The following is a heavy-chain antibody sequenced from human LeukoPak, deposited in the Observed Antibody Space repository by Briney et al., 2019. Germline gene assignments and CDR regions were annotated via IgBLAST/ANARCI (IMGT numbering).Heavy chain of an antibody. Sequence: SDTLSLTCSVSGGSINNFYWIWIRQPPGKGLEWSGELSFRGSTNYHPSLTSRVTISPDTFRNQFSLEASHVNAAGPAVYFCSLCCGLSSNCGYSGMDVWGQETTVTVSS. V-gene: IGHV4-59*08. J-gene: IGHJ6*02. CDR2: LSFRGST. D-gene: IGHD6-13*01. CDR1: GGSINNFY. CDR3: SLCCGLSSNCGYSGMDV.